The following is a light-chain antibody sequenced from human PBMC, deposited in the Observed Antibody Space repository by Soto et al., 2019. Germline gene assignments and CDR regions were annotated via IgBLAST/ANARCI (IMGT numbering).Light chain of an antibody. Sequence: DIVMTQSPDSLAVSLGERATINCKSSQSVFYSSNNKNYLAWYQQKPGQPPELLIYWASTRESGVPDRFSGSGSGTDFTLTISSLQAEDVAVYYCQQYYSTPLTFGGGNKVEIK. J-gene: IGKJ4*01. V-gene: IGKV4-1*01. CDR1: QSVFYSSNNKNY. CDR2: WAS. CDR3: QQYYSTPLT.